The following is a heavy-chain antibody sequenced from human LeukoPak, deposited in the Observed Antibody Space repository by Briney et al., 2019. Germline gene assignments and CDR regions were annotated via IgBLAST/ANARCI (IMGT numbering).Heavy chain of an antibody. CDR3: ARTEDFWSGYFVFDY. D-gene: IGHD3-3*01. J-gene: IGHJ4*02. CDR2: INHSGST. CDR1: GGSFSGYY. V-gene: IGHV4-34*01. Sequence: PETLSLTCAVYGGSFSGYYWSWIRQPPGKGLEWIGEINHSGSTNYNPSLKSRVTISVDTSKNQFSLKLSSVTAADTAVYYCARTEDFWSGYFVFDYWGQGTLVTVSS.